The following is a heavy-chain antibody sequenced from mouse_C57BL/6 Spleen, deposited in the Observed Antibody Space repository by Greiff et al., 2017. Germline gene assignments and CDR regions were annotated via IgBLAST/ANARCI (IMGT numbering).Heavy chain of an antibody. CDR1: GYTFTSYW. CDR2: IYPGSGST. V-gene: IGHV1-55*01. J-gene: IGHJ2*01. CDR3: TRSGTAQATFYFDY. D-gene: IGHD3-2*02. Sequence: QVQLQQSGAELVKPGASVKMSCKASGYTFTSYWITWVKQRPGQGLEWIGDIYPGSGSTNYKKKFKGKATLTVDTSSSTSYMQLSSLTSEDSAVYYCTRSGTAQATFYFDYWGQGTTLTVSS.